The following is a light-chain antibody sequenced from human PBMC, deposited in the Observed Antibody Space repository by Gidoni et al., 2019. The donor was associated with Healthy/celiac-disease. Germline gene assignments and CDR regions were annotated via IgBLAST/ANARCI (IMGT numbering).Light chain of an antibody. CDR1: QSVSSNY. J-gene: IGKJ1*01. CDR2: GAC. Sequence: EIVFTQSPGTLSLSPGERATLSCRASQSVSSNYLSWYQKKPGQAPRLLIYGACSRATGSPHRFSGSGSGTDFTLTISRLEHEDFAVYYWQYYGSSRTFGQGTKVEIK. V-gene: IGKV3-20*01. CDR3: QYYGSSRT.